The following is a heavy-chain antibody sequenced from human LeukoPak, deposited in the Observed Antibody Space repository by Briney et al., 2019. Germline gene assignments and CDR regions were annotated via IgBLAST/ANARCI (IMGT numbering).Heavy chain of an antibody. CDR2: IVPIFGTA. D-gene: IGHD1-26*01. CDR3: ARDINSWSSLGAFDI. J-gene: IGHJ3*02. Sequence: SVKVSCKASGGTFSSYAISWVRQAPGQGLEWMGGIVPIFGTANYAQKFQGRVTITTDESTSTACMELSSLRSEDTAVYYCARDINSWSSLGAFDIWGQGTMVTVSS. CDR1: GGTFSSYA. V-gene: IGHV1-69*05.